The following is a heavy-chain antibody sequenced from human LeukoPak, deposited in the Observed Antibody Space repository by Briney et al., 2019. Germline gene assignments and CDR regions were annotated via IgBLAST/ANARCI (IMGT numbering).Heavy chain of an antibody. CDR3: ARRVGYSGYAP. J-gene: IGHJ6*02. Sequence: KPSETLSLTCAVYGGSFSGYYWSWIRQPPGKGLEWIGEINHSGSTNYNPSLKSRVTISVDTSKNQFSLKLSSVTAADTAVYYCARRVGYSGYAPWGQGTTVTVSS. CDR2: INHSGST. D-gene: IGHD5-12*01. CDR1: GGSFSGYY. V-gene: IGHV4-34*01.